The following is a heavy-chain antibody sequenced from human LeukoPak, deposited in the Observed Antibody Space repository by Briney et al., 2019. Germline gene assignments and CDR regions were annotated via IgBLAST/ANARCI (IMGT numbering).Heavy chain of an antibody. J-gene: IGHJ5*02. CDR1: GGTFSSYA. CDR3: ARGAEYSSSSGFDWFDP. D-gene: IGHD6-6*01. Sequence: SVKVSCKASGGTFSSYAISRVRQAPGQGLEWMGGIIPIFGTANYAQKFQGRVTITTDESTSTAYMELSSLRSEDTAVYYCARGAEYSSSSGFDWFDPWGQGTLVTVSS. CDR2: IIPIFGTA. V-gene: IGHV1-69*05.